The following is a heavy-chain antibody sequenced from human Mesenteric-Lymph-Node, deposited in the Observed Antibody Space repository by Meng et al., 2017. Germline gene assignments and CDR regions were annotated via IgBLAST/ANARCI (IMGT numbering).Heavy chain of an antibody. CDR2: IKQDGSEK. CDR1: GFTFSSYW. J-gene: IGHJ4*02. Sequence: GESLKISCAASGFTFSSYWMTWVRQAPGKGLEWVANIKQDGSEKYYVDSVKGRFTISRDNAKNSMYLQMNSLRAEDTAVYYCARYSNHGFDYWGQGTLVTVSS. D-gene: IGHD4-11*01. CDR3: ARYSNHGFDY. V-gene: IGHV3-7*01.